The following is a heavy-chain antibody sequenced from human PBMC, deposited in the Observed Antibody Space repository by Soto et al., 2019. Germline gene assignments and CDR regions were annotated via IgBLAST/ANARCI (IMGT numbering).Heavy chain of an antibody. CDR1: GFTFSSYS. CDR3: ARGGQWVVPDARQKSFYL. D-gene: IGHD6-19*01. J-gene: IGHJ3*01. CDR2: IGGSGTYI. V-gene: IGHV3-21*01. Sequence: EVQLVESGGGLVKPGGSLRLSCVASGFTFSSYSMNWVRQAPGKGLEWVSSIGGSGTYIYYVDSVKGRFTISRDNDMHSLSLPMNSLRDEDTAVYYGARGGQWVVPDARQKSFYLWARGTVVTVSS.